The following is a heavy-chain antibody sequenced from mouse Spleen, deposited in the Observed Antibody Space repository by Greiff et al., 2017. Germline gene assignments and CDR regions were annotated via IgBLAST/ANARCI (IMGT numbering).Heavy chain of an antibody. CDR2: ISSGSSTI. CDR1: GFTFSSFG. CDR3: ARSSLDSSGYVGY. D-gene: IGHD3-2*01. Sequence: DVKLVESGGGLVQPGGSRKLSCAASGFTFSSFGMHWVRQAPEKGLEWVAYISSGSSTIYYADTVKGRFTISRDNPKNTLFLQMTSLRSEDTAMYYCARSSLDSSGYVGYWGQGTTLTVSS. V-gene: IGHV5-17*02. J-gene: IGHJ2*01.